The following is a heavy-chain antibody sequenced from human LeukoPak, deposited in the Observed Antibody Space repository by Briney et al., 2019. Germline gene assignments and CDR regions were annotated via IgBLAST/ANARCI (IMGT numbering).Heavy chain of an antibody. Sequence: SVKVSCKASGGTFSSYAISWVRQAPGQGLEWMGGIIPIFGTANYAQKFQGRVTITTDESTSTAYMELSSLRSEDTAVYYCARDGSTGTCSDYWGQGTLVTVSS. CDR3: ARDGSTGTCSDY. J-gene: IGHJ4*02. CDR1: GGTFSSYA. D-gene: IGHD1-1*01. CDR2: IIPIFGTA. V-gene: IGHV1-69*05.